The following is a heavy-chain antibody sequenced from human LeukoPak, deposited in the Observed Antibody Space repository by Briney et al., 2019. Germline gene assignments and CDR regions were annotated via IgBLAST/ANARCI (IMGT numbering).Heavy chain of an antibody. D-gene: IGHD2-15*01. V-gene: IGHV4-34*01. Sequence: SETLSLTCAVYGGSFSGYYWSWIRQPPGKGLEWIGEINHSGSTNYNPSLKSRVTISVDTSKKQFSLKLSSVTAADTAVYYCARERFCSGGSCYRRSNWFDPWGQGTLVTVSS. J-gene: IGHJ5*02. CDR1: GGSFSGYY. CDR2: INHSGST. CDR3: ARERFCSGGSCYRRSNWFDP.